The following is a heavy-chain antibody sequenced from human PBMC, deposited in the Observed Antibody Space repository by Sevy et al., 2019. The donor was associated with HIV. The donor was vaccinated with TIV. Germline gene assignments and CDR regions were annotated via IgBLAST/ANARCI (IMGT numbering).Heavy chain of an antibody. CDR1: GGSFSGYY. CDR3: ARGVAAAGLNWFDP. D-gene: IGHD6-13*01. CDR2: INHSGST. V-gene: IGHV4-34*01. J-gene: IGHJ5*02. Sequence: SETLSLTCAVYGGSFSGYYWSWIRQPPGKGLEWIGEINHSGSTNYNPPLKSRVTISVDTSKNQFSLKLSSVTAADTAVYYCARGVAAAGLNWFDPWGQGTLVTVSS.